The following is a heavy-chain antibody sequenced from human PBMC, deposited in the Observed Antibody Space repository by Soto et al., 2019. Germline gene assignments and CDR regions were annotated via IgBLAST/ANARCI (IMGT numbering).Heavy chain of an antibody. V-gene: IGHV3-23*01. CDR1: GFTFTTYA. CDR3: AKGGPRDGYRDLDY. J-gene: IGHJ4*02. D-gene: IGHD3-22*01. Sequence: EVQLLESGGDLVQPWGSLRLSCAASGFTFTTYAMTWVRQAPGKGLEWVASLTNTGDSTHYADSVKGRFTISRDNSKNTMYLHMRSLRAEDTAVYYCAKGGPRDGYRDLDYWGPGTQVTVSS. CDR2: LTNTGDST.